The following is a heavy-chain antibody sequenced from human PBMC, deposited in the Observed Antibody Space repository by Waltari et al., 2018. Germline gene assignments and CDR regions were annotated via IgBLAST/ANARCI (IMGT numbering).Heavy chain of an antibody. CDR3: ARAVRNQLLSEY. Sequence: QVQLVQSGAEVKKPGASVTVPCRASGYSFPSSGITWVRLAPGQGLEGMGWVNPMSGNTGYARKFQGRVSMTGDPSINTAYMELSSLTFDDTAVYYCARAVRNQLLSEYWGQGTLVAVSS. D-gene: IGHD2-2*01. CDR1: GYSFPSSG. J-gene: IGHJ4*02. V-gene: IGHV1-8*01. CDR2: VNPMSGNT.